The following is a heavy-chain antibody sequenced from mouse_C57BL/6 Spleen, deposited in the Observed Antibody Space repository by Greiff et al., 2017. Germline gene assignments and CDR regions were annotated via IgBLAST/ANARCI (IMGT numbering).Heavy chain of an antibody. V-gene: IGHV8-8*01. D-gene: IGHD2-4*01. Sequence: QVTLKESGPGILQPSQTLSLTCSFSGFSLSTFGMGVGWIRQPSGKGLEWLAHLWWDDDKYYNPALKSRLTISKDTSKNQVFLKIANVDTADTATYYCARMDYDYDGRNFCYWGQGTTLTVSS. CDR1: GFSLSTFGMG. CDR3: ARMDYDYDGRNFCY. J-gene: IGHJ2*01. CDR2: LWWDDDK.